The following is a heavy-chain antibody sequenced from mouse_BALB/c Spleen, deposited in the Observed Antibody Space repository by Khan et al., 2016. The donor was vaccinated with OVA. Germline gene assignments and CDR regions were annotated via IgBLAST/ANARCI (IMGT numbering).Heavy chain of an antibody. CDR3: ASHLTGSFAY. J-gene: IGHJ3*01. CDR2: ISSGGDYT. V-gene: IGHV5-6*01. Sequence: EVELVESGGDLVKPGGSLKLSCAASGFTFSSYSMSWVRQTPDKRLAWVATISSGGDYTYYPDSVKGRFTIYRDNAKNTLYLQMSSLKSEDTAMYYCASHLTGSFAYWGQGTLVTVSA. CDR1: GFTFSSYS. D-gene: IGHD4-1*01.